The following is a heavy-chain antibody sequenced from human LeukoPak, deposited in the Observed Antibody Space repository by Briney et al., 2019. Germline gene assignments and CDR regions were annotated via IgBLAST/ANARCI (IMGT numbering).Heavy chain of an antibody. D-gene: IGHD1-26*01. CDR3: ARDRGGATRRGFDY. Sequence: GASVKVYCKASGYTFTAYSMHWVRQAPGQGLEWMGWINPNSGGTNYAQKFQGRVTMTRDTSISTAYMELSRLRSDDTAVYYCARDRGGATRRGFDYRGQGTLVTVSS. V-gene: IGHV1-2*02. CDR2: INPNSGGT. J-gene: IGHJ4*02. CDR1: GYTFTAYS.